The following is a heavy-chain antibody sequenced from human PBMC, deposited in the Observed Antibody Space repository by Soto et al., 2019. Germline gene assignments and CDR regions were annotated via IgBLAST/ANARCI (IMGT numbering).Heavy chain of an antibody. CDR3: VRAMYYSYNSGYTRCFAY. Sequence: EVQLVESGGGLVQPGGSLRLSCAASGFSLSDHYIDWVRQAPGKGLEWVGRSRDKAQGYSTEYAAYVKGRITTSRDDSKNSMLLQMNSLNTEDTAGYYCVRAMYYSYNSGYTRCFAYWGQGTLVTVSS. J-gene: IGHJ4*02. CDR2: SRDKAQGYST. D-gene: IGHD3-22*01. CDR1: GFSLSDHY. V-gene: IGHV3-72*01.